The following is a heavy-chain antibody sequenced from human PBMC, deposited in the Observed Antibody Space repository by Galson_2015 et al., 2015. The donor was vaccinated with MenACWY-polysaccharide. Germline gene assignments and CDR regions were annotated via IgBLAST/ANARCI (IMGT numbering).Heavy chain of an antibody. CDR3: ARDMETTVVTPGGHYGLDV. J-gene: IGHJ6*02. D-gene: IGHD4-23*01. CDR2: INPKNGGT. V-gene: IGHV1-2*02. Sequence: SVKVSCQASGYTFTGYYMHWVRQAPGQGLEWMGWINPKNGGTNYAQKFQGRVTMTRDTSSSTAYTELSRLRSDDTAVYYCARDMETTVVTPGGHYGLDVWGQGTTVTVSS. CDR1: GYTFTGYY.